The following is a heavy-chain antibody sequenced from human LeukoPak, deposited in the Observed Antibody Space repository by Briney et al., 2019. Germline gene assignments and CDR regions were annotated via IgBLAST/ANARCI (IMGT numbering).Heavy chain of an antibody. Sequence: GGSLRLSCAASGFTFSDYYMSWIRQAPGKGLEWVSYISSSGSTIYYADSVKGRFTISRDNAKNSLYLQMNSLRAEDTAVYYCAKDPGGDYGDYQNWYFDLWGRGTLVTVSS. CDR1: GFTFSDYY. D-gene: IGHD4-17*01. V-gene: IGHV3-11*01. J-gene: IGHJ2*01. CDR3: AKDPGGDYGDYQNWYFDL. CDR2: ISSSGSTI.